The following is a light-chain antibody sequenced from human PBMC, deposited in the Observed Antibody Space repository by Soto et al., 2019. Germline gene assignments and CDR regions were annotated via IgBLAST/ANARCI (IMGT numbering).Light chain of an antibody. Sequence: QAVVTQPPSVSATPGQRVTISCSGSSSNIGSNYAYWYQQLPGTAPRLLIYRNNQRPSGVPDRFSGSKSGTSASLAISGLRSEDEADYYCATWDDSLSGYVVFGDGTKLTVL. CDR1: SSNIGSNY. CDR3: ATWDDSLSGYVV. CDR2: RNN. V-gene: IGLV1-47*01. J-gene: IGLJ2*01.